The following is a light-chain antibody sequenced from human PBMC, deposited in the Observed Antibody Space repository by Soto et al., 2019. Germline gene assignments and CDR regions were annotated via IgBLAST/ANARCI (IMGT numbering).Light chain of an antibody. CDR2: DVI. CDR3: CSYAGSYTHV. CDR1: SSDVGGYNF. V-gene: IGLV2-11*01. J-gene: IGLJ1*01. Sequence: SALTQPRSVSGSPGQSVTISCTGTSSDVGGYNFVSWFQQHPGKAPKLIIYDVIKRPSGVPRHFSGSKSGNTASLTISGLQAEDEADYFCCSYAGSYTHVFGTGTKVTVL.